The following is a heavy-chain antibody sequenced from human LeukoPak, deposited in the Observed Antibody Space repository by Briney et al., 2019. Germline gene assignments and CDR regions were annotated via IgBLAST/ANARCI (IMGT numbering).Heavy chain of an antibody. J-gene: IGHJ6*03. CDR3: ARGHGDCSSTSCSYYMDV. V-gene: IGHV4-34*01. CDR2: INHSGST. D-gene: IGHD2-2*01. Sequence: PSETLSLTCAVSGGSFSGYYWSWIRQPPGKGLEWIGEINHSGSTNYNPSLKSRVTISVDTSKNQFSLKLSSVTAADTAVYYCARGHGDCSSTSCSYYMDVWGKGTTVTVSS. CDR1: GGSFSGYY.